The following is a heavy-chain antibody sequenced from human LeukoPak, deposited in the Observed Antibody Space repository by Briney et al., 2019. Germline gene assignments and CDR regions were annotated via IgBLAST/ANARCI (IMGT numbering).Heavy chain of an antibody. Sequence: ASVTVSCKASGYTFTGYYMHWVRQAPRQGLEWMGWINRNSGGTNYAQKFQGRVTMTRDTSISTAYMELSRLRSDDTAVYYCARALQQQLVTGRSGYWYFDLWGRGTLVTVSS. CDR1: GYTFTGYY. D-gene: IGHD6-13*01. CDR3: ARALQQQLVTGRSGYWYFDL. CDR2: INRNSGGT. J-gene: IGHJ2*01. V-gene: IGHV1-2*02.